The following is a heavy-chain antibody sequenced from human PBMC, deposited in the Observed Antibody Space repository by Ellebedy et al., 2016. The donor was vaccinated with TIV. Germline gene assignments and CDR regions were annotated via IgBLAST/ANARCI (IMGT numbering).Heavy chain of an antibody. D-gene: IGHD4/OR15-4a*01. Sequence: LRLSCTVSGGSISSGGYYWSWIRQHPGKGLEWIGYIYYSGSTYYNPSLKSRVIMSVDTSKNQFSLKLSSVTAADTAIYYCARGGASYSDYWGQGTLVTVSS. J-gene: IGHJ4*02. V-gene: IGHV4-31*03. CDR2: IYYSGST. CDR3: ARGGASYSDY. CDR1: GGSISSGGYY.